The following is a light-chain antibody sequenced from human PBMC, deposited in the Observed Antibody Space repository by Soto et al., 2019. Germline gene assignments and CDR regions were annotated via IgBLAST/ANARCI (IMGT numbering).Light chain of an antibody. CDR3: QQYVTSSPRT. Sequence: EIVLTQSPATLPSFPGDRVTLSCRAIHTISSSYLAWYQQKPGQAPRLLMYGISRRATGIPDRFSGSGSGTDFTLTITRLEPEDFAVYYCQQYVTSSPRTFGQGTKVDIK. CDR2: GIS. V-gene: IGKV3-20*01. J-gene: IGKJ1*01. CDR1: HTISSSY.